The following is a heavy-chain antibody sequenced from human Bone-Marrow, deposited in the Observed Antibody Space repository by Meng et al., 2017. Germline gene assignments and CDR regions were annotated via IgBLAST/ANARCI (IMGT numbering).Heavy chain of an antibody. D-gene: IGHD1-14*01. J-gene: IGHJ4*02. V-gene: IGHV4-31*01. CDR3: AREASPEYYFDY. Sequence: QVQLQASGPGLVHPSQTLSLHFTVSVGSISSGGYYWSWIRQHPGKGLEWIGYIYYSGSTYYNPSLKSLVTISVDTSKNQFSLKLSSVTAADTAVYYCAREASPEYYFDYWGQGTLVTVSS. CDR1: VGSISSGGYY. CDR2: IYYSGST.